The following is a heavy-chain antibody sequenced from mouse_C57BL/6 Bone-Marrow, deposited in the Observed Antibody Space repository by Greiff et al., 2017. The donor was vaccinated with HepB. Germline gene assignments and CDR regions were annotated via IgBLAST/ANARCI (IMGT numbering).Heavy chain of an antibody. V-gene: IGHV5-17*01. CDR2: ISSGSSTI. Sequence: EVKLVESGGGLVKPGGSLKLSCAASGFTFSDYGMHWVRQAPEKGLEWVAYISSGSSTIYYADTVKGRFTISRDNAKNTLFLQMTSLRSEDTAMYYCAKRVITTDWFAYWGQGTLVTVSA. J-gene: IGHJ3*01. CDR1: GFTFSDYG. CDR3: AKRVITTDWFAY. D-gene: IGHD1-1*01.